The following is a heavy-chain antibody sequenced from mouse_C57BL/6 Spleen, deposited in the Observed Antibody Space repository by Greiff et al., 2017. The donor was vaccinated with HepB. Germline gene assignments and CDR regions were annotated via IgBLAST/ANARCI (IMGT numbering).Heavy chain of an antibody. CDR1: GFNFKNTY. CDR2: IDPANGNT. V-gene: IGHV14-3*01. D-gene: IGHD2-5*01. J-gene: IGHJ4*01. CDR3: AGDSNYYYAMDY. Sequence: EVQLVESVAELVRPGASVKLSCTASGFNFKNTYMHWVKQRPEQGLEWIGRIDPANGNTKYAPKFQGKATITADTSSNTAYLQLSSLTSEDTAIYYCAGDSNYYYAMDYWGQGTSVTVSS.